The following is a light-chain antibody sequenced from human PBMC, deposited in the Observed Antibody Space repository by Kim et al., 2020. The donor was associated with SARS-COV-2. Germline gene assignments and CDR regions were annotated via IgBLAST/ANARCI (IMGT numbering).Light chain of an antibody. CDR3: LAWDSSSVI. J-gene: IGLJ2*01. CDR1: NLGGKY. V-gene: IGLV3-1*01. Sequence: SVSPGQTASIPCFGDNLGGKYTSWYQQRSGQSPTLVIYQDAKRPSGIPERFSGSSSGNTATLTISGTQAMDEADYYCLAWDSSSVIFGGGTQLTVL. CDR2: QDA.